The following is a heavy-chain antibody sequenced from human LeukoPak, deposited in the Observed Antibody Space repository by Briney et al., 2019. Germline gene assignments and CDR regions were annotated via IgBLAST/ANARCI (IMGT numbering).Heavy chain of an antibody. CDR2: IYYSGST. CDR3: ARSVYGSGSYDC. CDR1: GGSISSSSYY. D-gene: IGHD3-10*01. V-gene: IGHV4-39*01. Sequence: PSETLSLTCTVSGGSISSSSYYWGWIRQPPGKGLEWIGSIYYSGSTYYNASLKSRVTISVDTSKNQFSLKLSSVTAADTAVYYCARSVYGSGSYDCWGQGTLVTVSS. J-gene: IGHJ4*02.